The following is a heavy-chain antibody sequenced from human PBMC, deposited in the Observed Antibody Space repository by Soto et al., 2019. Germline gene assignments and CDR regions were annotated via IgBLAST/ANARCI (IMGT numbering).Heavy chain of an antibody. J-gene: IGHJ4*02. V-gene: IGHV4-31*03. Sequence: SETLSLTCTVSGGSISSGGYYWSWIRQHPGKGLEWIGYIYYSGSTDYNPSLKSRVTISVDTSKNQFSLKLSSVTAADTAVYYCARYRGGGIEPFDYWGQGALVPV. CDR2: IYYSGST. CDR3: ARYRGGGIEPFDY. CDR1: GGSISSGGYY. D-gene: IGHD6-13*01.